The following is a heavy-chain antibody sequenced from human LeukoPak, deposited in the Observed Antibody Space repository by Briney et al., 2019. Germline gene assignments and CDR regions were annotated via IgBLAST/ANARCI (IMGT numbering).Heavy chain of an antibody. D-gene: IGHD6-6*01. CDR1: GGSFSGYY. Sequence: SETLSLTCAVYGGSFSGYYWSWIRQPPGKGLEWIGEINHSGSTYYNPSLKSRVTISVDTFKNQFSLKLSSVTAADTAVYYCARREYSSSSWAYYFDYWGQGTLVTVSS. J-gene: IGHJ4*02. CDR2: INHSGST. CDR3: ARREYSSSSWAYYFDY. V-gene: IGHV4-34*01.